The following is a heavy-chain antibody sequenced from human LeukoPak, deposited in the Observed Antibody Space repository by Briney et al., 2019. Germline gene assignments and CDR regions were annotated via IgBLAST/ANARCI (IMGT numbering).Heavy chain of an antibody. CDR3: ATKPRIYGDYIC. V-gene: IGHV3-48*03. CDR2: ISSSGTTI. Sequence: GGSLRLSCVASGLTFSSHEMDWVRQAPGKGLEGVSYISSSGTTIYHADSVKGRFTISRDNAKKSVFLQMNSLRVEDTAIYYCATKPRIYGDYICWGQGTLVTVSS. CDR1: GLTFSSHE. D-gene: IGHD4-17*01. J-gene: IGHJ4*02.